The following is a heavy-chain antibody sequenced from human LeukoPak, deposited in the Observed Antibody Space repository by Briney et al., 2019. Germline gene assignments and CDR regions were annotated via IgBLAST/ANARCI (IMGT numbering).Heavy chain of an antibody. CDR3: ARGGNYVT. CDR1: GFTFSSYW. D-gene: IGHD4-11*01. Sequence: GGSLRLSCAASGFTFSSYWMSWVRQAPGKGLEWVANMKVDGTDIHYVDSVKGRFTISRDNAKNSLYLQMNSLRAEDTAVYYCARGGNYVTWGQGTLVTVSS. J-gene: IGHJ5*02. V-gene: IGHV3-7*01. CDR2: MKVDGTDI.